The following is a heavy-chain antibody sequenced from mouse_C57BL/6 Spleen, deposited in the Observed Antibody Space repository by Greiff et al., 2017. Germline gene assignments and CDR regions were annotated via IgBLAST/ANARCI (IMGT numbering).Heavy chain of an antibody. Sequence: QVQLQQSGPELVKPGASVTISCKASGYAFSSSWMNWVKQRPGKGLEWIGRIYPGDGDTNYNGKFKGKATLTADKSSSTAYMQLSSLTSEDSAVYFCARVGYGFYAMDYWGQGTSVTVSS. D-gene: IGHD3-1*01. J-gene: IGHJ4*01. CDR3: ARVGYGFYAMDY. V-gene: IGHV1-82*01. CDR1: GYAFSSSW. CDR2: IYPGDGDT.